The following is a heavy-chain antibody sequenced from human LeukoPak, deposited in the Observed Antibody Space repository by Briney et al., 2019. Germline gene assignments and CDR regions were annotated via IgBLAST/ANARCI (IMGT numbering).Heavy chain of an antibody. CDR2: ISSGGSTI. D-gene: IGHD3-10*01. V-gene: IGHV3-48*02. Sequence: GGSLRLSCAASGFTFSNYNINWVRQAPGKGLEWISYISSGGSTIHYADSVKGRFTISRDNAKNSLYLQMNSLRDEDTAVYYCARDYGSHGEYFDYWGQGTLVTVSS. CDR1: GFTFSNYN. CDR3: ARDYGSHGEYFDY. J-gene: IGHJ4*02.